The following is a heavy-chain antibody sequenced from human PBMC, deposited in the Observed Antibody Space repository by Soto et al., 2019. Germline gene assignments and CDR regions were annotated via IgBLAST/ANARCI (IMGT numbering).Heavy chain of an antibody. V-gene: IGHV4-61*08. D-gene: IGHD6-19*01. Sequence: XATLSLTFTVSGAALSSGGYFDTWVRQPPGKGLEWLGYIYYSGGTNYNPSLKSRVTISLDKSKSQFSLRLISVTAADTAVYYCTRAQSDDNYFDPWGQGTLVTVPS. CDR2: IYYSGGT. CDR3: TRAQSDDNYFDP. CDR1: GAALSSGGYF. J-gene: IGHJ5*02.